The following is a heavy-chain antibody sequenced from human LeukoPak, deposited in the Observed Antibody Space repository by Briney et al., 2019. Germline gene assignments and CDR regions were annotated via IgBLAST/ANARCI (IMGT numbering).Heavy chain of an antibody. V-gene: IGHV3-66*01. CDR1: GFTVSSNY. CDR2: IYNTGST. D-gene: IGHD1-1*01. J-gene: IGHJ4*02. CDR3: AREYNGWAFDY. Sequence: PGGSLRLSCAASGFTVSSNYMSWVRQAPGKGLEWVSVIYNTGSTYYADSVKGRFTISRDNSKNTLYFQMNSLRAEDTAVYYCAREYNGWAFDYWGQGTLVTVST.